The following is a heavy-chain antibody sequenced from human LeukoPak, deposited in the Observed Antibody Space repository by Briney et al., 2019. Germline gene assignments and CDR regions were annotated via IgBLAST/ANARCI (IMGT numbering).Heavy chain of an antibody. D-gene: IGHD6-19*01. V-gene: IGHV4-38-2*02. J-gene: IGHJ4*02. CDR3: AKGTSSGWYYFDY. CDR1: GYSITSGYY. CDR2: IYHSGDT. Sequence: PSETLSLTCIVSGYSITSGYYWGWIRQPPGKGLEWIGSIYHSGDTYYNPPLKSRVTISVDTSKNQFSLKLDSVTAADTAVYYCAKGTSSGWYYFDYWGQGTLVTVSS.